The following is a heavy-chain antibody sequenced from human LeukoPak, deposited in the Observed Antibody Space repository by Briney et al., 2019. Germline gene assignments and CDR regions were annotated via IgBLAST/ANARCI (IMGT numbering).Heavy chain of an antibody. D-gene: IGHD3-10*01. CDR3: TRVQGGTYNTFDI. CDR1: GFSVSRAW. V-gene: IGHV3-15*01. CDR2: IKTKRDGGTI. Sequence: PGGSLRLSCAASGFSVSRAWLGWVRQAPGKGLEWVGRIKTKRDGGTIDYAAPVKGRFTISGDESKDTVYLEMNELKTEDTAVYYCTRVQGGTYNTFDIWGQGTVVTVSS. J-gene: IGHJ3*02.